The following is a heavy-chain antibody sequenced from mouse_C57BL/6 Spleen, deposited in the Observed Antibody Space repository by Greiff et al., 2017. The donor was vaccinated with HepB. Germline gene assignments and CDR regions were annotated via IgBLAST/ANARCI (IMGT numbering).Heavy chain of an antibody. CDR1: GFTFSDYY. Sequence: EVKVEESAGGLVQPGRSMKLSCTASGFTFSDYYMAWVRQVPEKGLEWVANINYDGSSTYYLDSLKSRFIISRDNAKNILYLQMSSLKSEDTATYYCARDYDGGFAYWGQGTLVTVSA. J-gene: IGHJ3*01. CDR3: ARDYDGGFAY. D-gene: IGHD2-12*01. V-gene: IGHV5-16*01. CDR2: INYDGSST.